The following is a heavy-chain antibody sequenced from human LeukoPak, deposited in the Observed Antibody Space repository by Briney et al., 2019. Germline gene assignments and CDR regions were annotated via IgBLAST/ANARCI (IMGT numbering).Heavy chain of an antibody. CDR2: IYPGDSDT. J-gene: IGHJ4*02. Sequence: GESLKISCKASGYSFTSYWIGWVRQMPGKGLEWMGFIYPGDSDTRYSPSFQGQVTISADRSIGTAYLQWSSLKASDTAVYYCARHGYYDASGYYWYYWGQGTLVTVSS. CDR3: ARHGYYDASGYYWYY. D-gene: IGHD3-22*01. V-gene: IGHV5-51*01. CDR1: GYSFTSYW.